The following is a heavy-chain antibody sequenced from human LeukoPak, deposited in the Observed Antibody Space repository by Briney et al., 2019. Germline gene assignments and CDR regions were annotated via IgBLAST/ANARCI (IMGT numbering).Heavy chain of an antibody. Sequence: PGGSLRLSCAASGFTFSSYSMNWVRQAPGKGLEWVSSISSSSSYIYYADSVKGQFTISRDNAKNSLYLQMNSLRAEDTAVYYCARGTRVAANLHTAWGQGTLVTVSS. CDR3: ARGTRVAANLHTA. CDR1: GFTFSSYS. V-gene: IGHV3-21*01. CDR2: ISSSSSYI. J-gene: IGHJ5*02. D-gene: IGHD2-15*01.